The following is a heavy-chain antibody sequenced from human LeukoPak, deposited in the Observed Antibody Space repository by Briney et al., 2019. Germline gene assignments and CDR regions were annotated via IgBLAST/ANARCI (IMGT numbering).Heavy chain of an antibody. D-gene: IGHD6-13*01. CDR3: ASSSWYGNWFDP. Sequence: SETLSLTCTVSGGSISRYYWSWIRQPPGKGLEWIGYIYYTGSTNYNPSLKSRVTISVDTSKNQFSLKLSSVTAADTAAYYCASSSWYGNWFDPWGQGTLVTVSS. CDR2: IYYTGST. CDR1: GGSISRYY. J-gene: IGHJ5*02. V-gene: IGHV4-59*01.